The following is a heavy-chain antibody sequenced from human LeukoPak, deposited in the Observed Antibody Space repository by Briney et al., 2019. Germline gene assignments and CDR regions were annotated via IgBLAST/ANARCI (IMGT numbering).Heavy chain of an antibody. CDR3: AREGGIAAASKNWFDP. CDR2: IYYSGST. J-gene: IGHJ5*02. CDR1: GGSISSGDYY. Sequence: SQTLSLTCTVSGGSISSGDYYWSWIRQPPGKGLEWIGYIYYSGSTYYNPSLKSRVTISVDTSKHQFSLKLSSVTAADTAVYYCAREGGIAAASKNWFDPWGQGTLVTVSS. D-gene: IGHD6-13*01. V-gene: IGHV4-30-4*01.